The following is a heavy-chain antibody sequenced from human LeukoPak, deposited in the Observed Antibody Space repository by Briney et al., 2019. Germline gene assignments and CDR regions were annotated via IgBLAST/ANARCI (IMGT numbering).Heavy chain of an antibody. J-gene: IGHJ6*03. CDR3: ARDQGDAGNRIKRDGHYMDV. CDR2: VSYHGRNQ. V-gene: IGHV3-30*01. Sequence: AGGSLRLSCAASGFTFSINAIHWVRQVPGGGLEWVAVVSYHGRNQYYADSVKGRFITSRDNSKNTVSLQMNSLRPEDTAVYYCARDQGDAGNRIKRDGHYMDVWGKGTTVTVSS. D-gene: IGHD1-14*01. CDR1: GFTFSINA.